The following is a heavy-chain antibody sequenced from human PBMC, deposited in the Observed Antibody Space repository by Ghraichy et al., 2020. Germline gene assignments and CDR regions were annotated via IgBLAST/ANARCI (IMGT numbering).Heavy chain of an antibody. J-gene: IGHJ5*02. D-gene: IGHD6-19*01. V-gene: IGHV1-69*04. CDR1: GGTFSSYA. CDR2: IIPILGIA. CDR3: ARNEDSSGWYWEDP. Sequence: SVKVSCKASGGTFSSYAISWVRQAPGQGLEWMGRIIPILGIANYAQKFQGRVTITADKSTSTAYMELSSLRSEDTAVYYCARNEDSSGWYWEDPWGQGTLVTVSS.